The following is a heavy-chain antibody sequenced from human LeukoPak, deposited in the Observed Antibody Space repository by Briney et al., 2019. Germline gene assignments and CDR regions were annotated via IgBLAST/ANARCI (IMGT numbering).Heavy chain of an antibody. V-gene: IGHV4-59*08. D-gene: IGHD6-19*01. Sequence: SETLSLTCSVSGGSMNNYYWTWIRQFPGKGLEWIGYFYYSGSTNYNPSLKSRVTISIDTSKNQFSLKLRSVTAADSAVYYCARPREQWLGNDGFDIWGQGTMVTVSS. J-gene: IGHJ3*02. CDR3: ARPREQWLGNDGFDI. CDR1: GGSMNNYY. CDR2: FYYSGST.